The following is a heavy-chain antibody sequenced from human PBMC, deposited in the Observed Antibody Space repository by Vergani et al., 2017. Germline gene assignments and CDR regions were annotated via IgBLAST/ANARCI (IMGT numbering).Heavy chain of an antibody. D-gene: IGHD6-25*01. CDR1: GGSFSGYY. CDR3: ARGTESSGCYFDY. Sequence: QVQLQQWGAGLLKPSETLSLTCAVYGGSFSGYYWSWIRQPPGKGLEWIGEINHSGSTYYNPSLKSRVTISVDRSKNQFSLKLSSVTAADTAVYYCARGTESSGCYFDYWGQGTLVTVSS. V-gene: IGHV4-34*01. J-gene: IGHJ4*02. CDR2: INHSGST.